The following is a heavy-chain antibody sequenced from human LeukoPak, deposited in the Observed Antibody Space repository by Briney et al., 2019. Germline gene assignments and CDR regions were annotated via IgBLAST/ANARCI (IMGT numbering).Heavy chain of an antibody. CDR2: ISGSGGST. CDR3: AKGLGGTWIRHYFDY. Sequence: RGSLRLSCAASGFTFNNYAMSWVRQAPGKGLEWVSVISGSGGSTYYADSVKGRFTISRDNSKNTLYVQMNSLRAEDTAVYYCAKGLGGTWIRHYFDYWGQGTLVTVSS. V-gene: IGHV3-23*01. CDR1: GFTFNNYA. D-gene: IGHD1-1*01. J-gene: IGHJ4*02.